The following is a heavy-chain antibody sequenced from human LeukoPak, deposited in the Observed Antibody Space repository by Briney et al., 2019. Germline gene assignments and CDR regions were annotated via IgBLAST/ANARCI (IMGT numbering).Heavy chain of an antibody. CDR1: GGSFSGYY. V-gene: IGHV4-30-4*08. CDR3: ARGRGVRPEEYYFDY. D-gene: IGHD3-10*01. CDR2: IYYSGST. J-gene: IGHJ4*02. Sequence: SETLSLTCAVYGGSFSGYYWSWIRQPPGKGLEWIGYIYYSGSTYYNPSLKSRVTISVDTSKNQFSLKLSSVTAADTAVYYCARGRGVRPEEYYFDYWGQGTLVTVSS.